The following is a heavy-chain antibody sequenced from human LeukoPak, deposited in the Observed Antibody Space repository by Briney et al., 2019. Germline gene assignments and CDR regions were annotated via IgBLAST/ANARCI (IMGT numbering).Heavy chain of an antibody. CDR3: ASGWQGYYYGMDV. CDR1: GGTFSNHA. D-gene: IGHD2-15*01. Sequence: SVKVSCKASGGTFSNHAISWVRQAPGQGLEWMGRIIPFLGKANYAQMLQGRLTLTADESTSIAYMELSSLRSDDTAVYYCASGWQGYYYGMDVWGQGTTVTVSS. V-gene: IGHV1-69*11. J-gene: IGHJ6*02. CDR2: IIPFLGKA.